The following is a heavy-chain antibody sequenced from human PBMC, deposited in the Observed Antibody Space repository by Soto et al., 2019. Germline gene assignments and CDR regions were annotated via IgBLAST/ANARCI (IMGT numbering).Heavy chain of an antibody. CDR3: ARGNPYCSSTSCYSPEENDYYYYGMDV. Sequence: GGSLRLSCAASGFTFSSYWMHWVRQAPGKGLVWVSRINSDGSSTSYADSMKGRFTISRDNAKNTLYLQMNSLRAEDTAVYYCARGNPYCSSTSCYSPEENDYYYYGMDVWGQGTTVTVSS. J-gene: IGHJ6*02. D-gene: IGHD2-2*01. CDR1: GFTFSSYW. V-gene: IGHV3-74*01. CDR2: INSDGSST.